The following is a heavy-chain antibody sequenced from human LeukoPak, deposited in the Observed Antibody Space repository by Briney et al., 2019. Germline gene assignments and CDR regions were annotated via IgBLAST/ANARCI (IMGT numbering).Heavy chain of an antibody. Sequence: GESLKISCRGSGYSFNSYWIAWVRQMPGKGLEWMGIIFPGDSDTRYSPSFQGHVTISADKSVRTAYLQWRSLKASDSAMYYCARRGYYDFWSGYYTGNWFDPWGQGTLVTVSS. V-gene: IGHV5-51*01. CDR1: GYSFNSYW. D-gene: IGHD3-3*01. CDR2: IFPGDSDT. J-gene: IGHJ5*02. CDR3: ARRGYYDFWSGYYTGNWFDP.